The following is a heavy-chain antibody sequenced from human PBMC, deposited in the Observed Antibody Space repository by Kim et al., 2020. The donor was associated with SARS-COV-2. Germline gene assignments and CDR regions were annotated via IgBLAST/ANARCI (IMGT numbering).Heavy chain of an antibody. Sequence: GGSLRLSCAASGFTFSSYAMHWVRQAPGKGLEWVAVISYDGSNKYYADSVKGRFTISRDNSKNTLYLQMNSLRAEDTAVYYCARDRNVDTAMVCLFDYWGHGTLVTVSP. D-gene: IGHD5-18*01. CDR2: ISYDGSNK. J-gene: IGHJ4*01. CDR3: ARDRNVDTAMVCLFDY. CDR1: GFTFSSYA. V-gene: IGHV3-30-3*01.